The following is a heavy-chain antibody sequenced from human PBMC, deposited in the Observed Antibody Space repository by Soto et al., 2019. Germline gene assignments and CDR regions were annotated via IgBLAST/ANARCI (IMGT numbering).Heavy chain of an antibody. CDR1: GCTFSSYA. CDR2: ISYDGSNK. D-gene: IGHD3-10*01. Sequence: QVQLVESGGGVVQPGRSLRLSCAASGCTFSSYAMHWVRQAPGKGLEWVAVISYDGSNKYYADSVKGRFTISRDNSKNTLYLQMNSLRAEDTAVYYCARGELLWCGGYFDYWGQGTLVTVSS. V-gene: IGHV3-30-3*01. CDR3: ARGELLWCGGYFDY. J-gene: IGHJ4*02.